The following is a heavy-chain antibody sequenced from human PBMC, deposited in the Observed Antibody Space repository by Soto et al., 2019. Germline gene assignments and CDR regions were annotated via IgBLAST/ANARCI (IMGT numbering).Heavy chain of an antibody. D-gene: IGHD2-21*01. V-gene: IGHV4-31*03. CDR2: IYYSGTT. CDR3: AASRVACGGFNYYGMDV. Sequence: QVQLQESGPGLVKPSQTLSLTCTVSGGSISSGGYYWYWIRQHPGKGLEWIGYIYYSGTTYYNPXLKRRVTISLXXSXNXXSLKLSAVTAADTAVYYCAASRVACGGFNYYGMDVWGQGTTVTVSS. CDR1: GGSISSGGYY. J-gene: IGHJ6*02.